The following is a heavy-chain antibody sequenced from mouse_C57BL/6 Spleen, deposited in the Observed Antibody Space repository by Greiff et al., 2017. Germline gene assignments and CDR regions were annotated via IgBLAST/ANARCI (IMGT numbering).Heavy chain of an antibody. V-gene: IGHV5-6*01. CDR2: ISSGGSYT. Sequence: EVKLMESGGDLVKPGGSLKLSCAASGFTFSSYGMSWVRQTPDKRLEWVATISSGGSYTYYPASVKGRFTISRDNAKNTLYLQMGSLKSEDTAMYYCARQNYYGSSYGYFDVWGTGTTVTVSS. CDR3: ARQNYYGSSYGYFDV. CDR1: GFTFSSYG. D-gene: IGHD1-1*01. J-gene: IGHJ1*03.